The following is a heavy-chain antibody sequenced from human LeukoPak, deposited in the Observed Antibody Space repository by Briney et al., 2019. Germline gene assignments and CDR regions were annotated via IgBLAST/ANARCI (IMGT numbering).Heavy chain of an antibody. J-gene: IGHJ4*02. V-gene: IGHV3-30*02. CDR3: AKNLRYYDTVGYYDYFDY. Sequence: GETLRLSCAASGFIFSVYGMHWARQVPGKGLQWVAFIYTDGSERYFAESVKGRFIVSRDNSKNTLFLEMNGLTAADTAVYYCAKNLRYYDTVGYYDYFDYWGQGTLVTVS. D-gene: IGHD3-16*01. CDR1: GFIFSVYG. CDR2: IYTDGSER.